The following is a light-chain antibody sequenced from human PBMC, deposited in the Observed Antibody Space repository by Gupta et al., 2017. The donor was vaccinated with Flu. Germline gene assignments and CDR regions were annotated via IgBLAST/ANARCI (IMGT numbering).Light chain of an antibody. CDR1: QSLVHSDGNTY. CDR2: KVS. J-gene: IGKJ2*01. V-gene: IGKV2-30*02. CDR3: MRGTHWT. Sequence: DIVMHQSPLLRFVTLGQAASISCTSSQSLVHSDGNTYLTWFHQRPGQPPRRLIYKVSNRDSGVPDRISGSGSESDFTLKISRVEAEDIGIYYCMRGTHWTFGQGTKVEI.